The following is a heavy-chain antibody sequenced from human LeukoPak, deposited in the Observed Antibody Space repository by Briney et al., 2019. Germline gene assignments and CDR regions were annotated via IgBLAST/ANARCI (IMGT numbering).Heavy chain of an antibody. J-gene: IGHJ5*02. CDR1: GYSISSGFY. V-gene: IGHV4-38-2*02. CDR3: ARWSGSCYSVTMIVVVPCWFDP. CDR2: IYHSGST. Sequence: PSETLSLTCTVSGYSISSGFYWGWIRQPPGKGLEWIASIYHSGSTYYNPSLKSRVTISVDTSKNQFSLKLSSVTAADTAVYYCARWSGSCYSVTMIVVVPCWFDPWGQGTLVTVSS. D-gene: IGHD3-22*01.